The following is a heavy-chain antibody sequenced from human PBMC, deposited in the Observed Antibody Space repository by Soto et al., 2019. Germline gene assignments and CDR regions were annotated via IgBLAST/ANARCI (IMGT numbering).Heavy chain of an antibody. V-gene: IGHV4-59*01. CDR1: GGSMSSYY. D-gene: IGHD5-12*01. CDR3: ARGEWLATIKPYFAY. CDR2: IYYSGST. Sequence: QVQLQESGPGLVKPSETLSLTCPVSGGSMSSYYWSWIRQSPGKGLEWIGYIYYSGSTNYNPSLKSRVAISLDTSKNQFSLMLSSVTAADTAVYYCARGEWLATIKPYFAYWGQGTLVTVSS. J-gene: IGHJ4*02.